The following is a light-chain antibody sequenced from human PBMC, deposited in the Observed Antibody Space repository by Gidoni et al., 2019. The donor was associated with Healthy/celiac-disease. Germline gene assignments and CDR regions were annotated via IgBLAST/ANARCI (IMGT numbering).Light chain of an antibody. CDR2: EVS. J-gene: IGLJ3*02. CDR3: SSYTSSSLWV. Sequence: QSALTQPASVSGSPGQSITISCTGTSRDVGGYNYVPWYQQHTGQAPKLMIYEVSNRPSGVSNLFSGSKSGNTASLTISGLQAEDEADYYCSSYTSSSLWVFGGGTKLTVL. CDR1: SRDVGGYNY. V-gene: IGLV2-14*01.